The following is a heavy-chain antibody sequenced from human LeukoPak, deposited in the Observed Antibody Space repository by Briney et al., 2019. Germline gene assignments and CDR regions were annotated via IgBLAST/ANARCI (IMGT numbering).Heavy chain of an antibody. CDR1: GYTFSEYV. D-gene: IGHD3-10*01. J-gene: IGHJ6*03. Sequence: ASVKVSCKASGYTFSEYVIVWVRQASGQGLEWMGWMNPNSGHTGLAPKFQGRLTMTRDNSIGTAYMALSSLSSDDTAVYYCARDSSYYYYMDVWGKGTPVTVSS. CDR2: MNPNSGHT. V-gene: IGHV1-8*01. CDR3: ARDSSYYYYMDV.